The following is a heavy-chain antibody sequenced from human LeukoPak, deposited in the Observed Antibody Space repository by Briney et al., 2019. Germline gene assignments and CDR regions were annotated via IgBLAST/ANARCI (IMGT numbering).Heavy chain of an antibody. V-gene: IGHV3-66*02. J-gene: IGHJ4*02. D-gene: IGHD1-26*01. CDR1: GFTFSSYA. Sequence: GGSLRLSCAASGFTFSSYAMSWVRQAPGKGLEWVSVIYSGGSTYYADSVKGRFTISRDNSKNTLYLQMNSLRAEDTAVYYCASTPIGGSYFRGGDYWGQGTLVTVSS. CDR2: IYSGGST. CDR3: ASTPIGGSYFRGGDY.